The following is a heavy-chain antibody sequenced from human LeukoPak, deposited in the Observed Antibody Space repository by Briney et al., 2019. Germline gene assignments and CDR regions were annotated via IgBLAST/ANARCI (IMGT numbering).Heavy chain of an antibody. D-gene: IGHD6-19*01. J-gene: IGHJ4*02. CDR2: IYYSGST. Sequence: SETLSLTCTVSGGSISSYYWSWIRQPPGKGLEWIGYIYYSGSTNYNPSLKSRVTMSVDTSKNQFSLKLSSVTAADTAVYYCARLAAVAGIDYWGQGTLVTVSS. V-gene: IGHV4-59*12. CDR3: ARLAAVAGIDY. CDR1: GGSISSYY.